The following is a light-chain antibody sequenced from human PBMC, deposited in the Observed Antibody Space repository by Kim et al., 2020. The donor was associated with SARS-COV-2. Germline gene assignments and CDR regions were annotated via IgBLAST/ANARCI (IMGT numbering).Light chain of an antibody. Sequence: LSPGERATLSCRASQSVSSNYLAWYQQSPGQAPRVLIYDASSRATGIPDRFSGSGSGTDFTITITRLEPEDFAVYYCQQYGNMWTFGQGTKVDIK. CDR3: QQYGNMWT. CDR1: QSVSSNY. CDR2: DAS. V-gene: IGKV3-20*01. J-gene: IGKJ1*01.